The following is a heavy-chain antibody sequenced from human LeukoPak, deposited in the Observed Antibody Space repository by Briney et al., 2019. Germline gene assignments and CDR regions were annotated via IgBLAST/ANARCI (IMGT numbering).Heavy chain of an antibody. V-gene: IGHV3-23*01. J-gene: IGHJ4*02. Sequence: GGSLRLSCAASGFTFRSYAMNWVRQAPGKGLEWVSAISADGDSTYYADSVKGRFTISRDNSKNMLYLQMNSLRAEDTAVYYCAGGVARYYGSGSYDYWGQGTLVTVSS. CDR3: AGGVARYYGSGSYDY. D-gene: IGHD3-10*01. CDR1: GFTFRSYA. CDR2: ISADGDST.